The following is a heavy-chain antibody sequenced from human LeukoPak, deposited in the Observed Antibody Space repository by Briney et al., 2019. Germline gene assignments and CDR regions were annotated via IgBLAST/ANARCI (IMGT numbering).Heavy chain of an antibody. CDR1: GFXFNTYA. CDR3: ARGDIGERGSTDA. V-gene: IGHV3-23*05. CDR2: IATSGNT. J-gene: IGHJ5*02. D-gene: IGHD2-15*01. Sequence: GGSLRLSCAASGFXFNTYAITWVRQAPGKGLEWVSGIATSGNTYYADSVRGRFTISRENSGNPVFLQMNGLRVEDTATYYCARGDIGERGSTDAWGQGTLVTVSS.